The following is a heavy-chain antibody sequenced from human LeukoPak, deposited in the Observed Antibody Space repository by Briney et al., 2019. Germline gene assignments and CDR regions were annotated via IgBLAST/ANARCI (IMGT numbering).Heavy chain of an antibody. V-gene: IGHV3-33*01. CDR3: ARDMCSGGSCYVYYYYGMDV. CDR1: GFTFNSYG. CDR2: IWYDGSNK. Sequence: GGSLTLSCAASGFTFNSYGMHWLRQAPGKGLEWVAVIWYDGSNKYYADSVKGRFTISRDNSKNTLYLQMNSLRAEDTAVYYCARDMCSGGSCYVYYYYGMDVWGKGTTVTVSS. D-gene: IGHD2-15*01. J-gene: IGHJ6*04.